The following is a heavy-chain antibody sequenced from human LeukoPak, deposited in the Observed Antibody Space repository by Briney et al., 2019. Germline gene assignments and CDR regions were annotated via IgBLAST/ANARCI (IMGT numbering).Heavy chain of an antibody. CDR2: ISYDGSNK. D-gene: IGHD6-19*01. V-gene: IGHV3-30*18. J-gene: IGHJ6*04. CDR3: AKDRDEGWLYYYYYGMDV. Sequence: PGGSLRLSCAASGFTFSSYGMNWVRQAPGKGLEWVAVISYDGSNKYYADSVKGRFTISRDNSKNTLYLQMNSLRAEDTAVYYCAKDRDEGWLYYYYYGMDVWGKGTTVTVSS. CDR1: GFTFSSYG.